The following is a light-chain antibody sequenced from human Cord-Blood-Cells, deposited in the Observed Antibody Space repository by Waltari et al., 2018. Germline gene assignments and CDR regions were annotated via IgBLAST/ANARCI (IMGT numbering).Light chain of an antibody. CDR3: QQFNSYPLT. V-gene: IGKV1-13*02. Sequence: ALELTQSPSALSASVGARGTITCRASQGISSALAWYQQKPGKAPKLLIYDAASLESGVPSRFSGSGSGTDFTLTISSLQPEDFATYYCQQFNSYPLTFGGGTKVEIK. CDR1: QGISSA. CDR2: DAA. J-gene: IGKJ4*01.